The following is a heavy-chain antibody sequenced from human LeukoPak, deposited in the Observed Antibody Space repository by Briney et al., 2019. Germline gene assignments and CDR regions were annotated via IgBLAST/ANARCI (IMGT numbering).Heavy chain of an antibody. V-gene: IGHV3-53*01. D-gene: IGHD3-9*01. CDR2: IDSGGST. CDR3: ARFDYPYYFDY. J-gene: IGHJ4*02. CDR1: GFTVSSDY. Sequence: GGSLRLSCAASGFTVSSDYMSWVRQAPGKGLKWVSLIDSGGSTYYADSVKGRFTLSRDNSMNTLYLQMNSLRAEDTAIYYCARFDYPYYFDYWGQGTLVTVSS.